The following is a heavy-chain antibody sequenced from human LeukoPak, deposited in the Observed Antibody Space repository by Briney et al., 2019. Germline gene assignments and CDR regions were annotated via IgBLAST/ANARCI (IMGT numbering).Heavy chain of an antibody. Sequence: GGSLRLSCAASGFTFSDYYLSWIRQAPGKGLEWVPYISSSGDTIYYADSVKGRFTISRDTAKNSLSLQMNSLRAEDTAVYYCAREYCSGTSCYGYFDYWGQGTLVTVSS. V-gene: IGHV3-11*04. J-gene: IGHJ4*02. CDR3: AREYCSGTSCYGYFDY. D-gene: IGHD2-2*01. CDR2: ISSSGDTI. CDR1: GFTFSDYY.